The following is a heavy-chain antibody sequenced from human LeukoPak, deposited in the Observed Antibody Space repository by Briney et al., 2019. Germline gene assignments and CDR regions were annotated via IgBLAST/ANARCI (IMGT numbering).Heavy chain of an antibody. Sequence: PSETLSLTCAVYGVSLSGYYWSWIRQSPGKGLEWIGKINHSGSSNYNPSLKSRVTTSVDTSKNQFSLKLSSVTAADTAVYYCAGGAGYSYVPFDYWGQGTLVTVSS. CDR1: GVSLSGYY. CDR2: INHSGSS. D-gene: IGHD5-18*01. J-gene: IGHJ4*02. V-gene: IGHV4-34*01. CDR3: AGGAGYSYVPFDY.